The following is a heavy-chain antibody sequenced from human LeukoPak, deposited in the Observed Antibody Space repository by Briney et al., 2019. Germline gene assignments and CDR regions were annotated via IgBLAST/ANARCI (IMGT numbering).Heavy chain of an antibody. V-gene: IGHV1-2*02. CDR1: GYTFSGYY. D-gene: IGHD1-7*01. CDR3: ARVALLTSATTVSYSMDV. Sequence: ASVKVSCKASGYTFSGYYMHWVRQAPGQGLEWMGGINPKNGGASYAQKFQGRVTMTRDTSISVAYMDLSRLTFDDTAVYYCARVALLTSATTVSYSMDVWGQGTTVTVSS. CDR2: INPKNGGA. J-gene: IGHJ6*02.